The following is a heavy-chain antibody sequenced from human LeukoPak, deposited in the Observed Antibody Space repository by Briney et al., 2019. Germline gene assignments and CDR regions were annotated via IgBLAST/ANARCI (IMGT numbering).Heavy chain of an antibody. CDR2: IRCDGSYK. J-gene: IGHJ4*02. D-gene: IGHD1-26*01. CDR1: GFTFSSYG. V-gene: IGHV3-30*02. CDR3: ATEGGSYYVHTFDY. Sequence: GGSLRLSCAASGFTFSSYGMHWVRQAPGKGLEWVAFIRCDGSYKYCADSVKGRFTISRDNSKNTLYLQMNSLRAEDTAVYYCATEGGSYYVHTFDYWGQGTLVTVSS.